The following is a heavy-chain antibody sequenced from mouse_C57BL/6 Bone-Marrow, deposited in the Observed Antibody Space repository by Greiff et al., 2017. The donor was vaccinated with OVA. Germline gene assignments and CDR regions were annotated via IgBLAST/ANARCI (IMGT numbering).Heavy chain of an antibody. V-gene: IGHV1-53*01. CDR1: GYTFTSYW. CDR2: INPSNGGT. CDR3: ARTNWDCYFDV. Sequence: QVQLQQPGTELVKPGASVKLSCKASGYTFTSYWMHWVKQRPGQGLEWIGNINPSNGGTNYNEQFKSKATLTVDKSSSTAVMQLSMLTSEDAAVYYCARTNWDCYFDVWGTGTTVTVSS. J-gene: IGHJ1*03. D-gene: IGHD4-1*01.